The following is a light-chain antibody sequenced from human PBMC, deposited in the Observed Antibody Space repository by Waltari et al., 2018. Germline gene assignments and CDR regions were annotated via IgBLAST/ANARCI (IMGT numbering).Light chain of an antibody. J-gene: IGKJ1*01. V-gene: IGKV2-28*01. Sequence: DIVMTQSPLSLPVTPGEPASISCRSSQSLLHSNGYNYLDWYLQKPGQSPQLLIYLGSNRAAGVPDRFSGSGSGTDFTLKSNRVEAEDGGVYYCMQALQTPVTFGQGTKVEIK. CDR1: QSLLHSNGYNY. CDR3: MQALQTPVT. CDR2: LGS.